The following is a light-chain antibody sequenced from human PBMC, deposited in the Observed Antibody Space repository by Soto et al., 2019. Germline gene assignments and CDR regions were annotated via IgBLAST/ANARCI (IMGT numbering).Light chain of an antibody. CDR1: QSVRTS. CDR3: QQYGTAPYT. J-gene: IGKJ2*01. Sequence: EIVLTQSPGTLSLSPGERASLSCGASQSVRTSLAWYQHKPGLAPRLLIYDASSRATGIPDRFSGCGSGTDFTLTISRLEPEDFAVYFCQQYGTAPYTFGQGTKLEIK. V-gene: IGKV3D-20*01. CDR2: DAS.